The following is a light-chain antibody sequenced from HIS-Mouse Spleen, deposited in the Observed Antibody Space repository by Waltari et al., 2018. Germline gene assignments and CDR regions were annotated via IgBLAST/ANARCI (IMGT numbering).Light chain of an antibody. CDR3: MQALQTWT. Sequence: DIVMTQSPLSLPVTPGEPASISCRSSQSLLHSNGYNYLDCYLQKPGQSPQLLIYLGSNRASGVPDRFSGSGSGTDFTLKISRVEAEDVGVYYCMQALQTWTFGQGTKVEIK. CDR1: QSLLHSNGYNY. V-gene: IGKV2-28*01. CDR2: LGS. J-gene: IGKJ1*01.